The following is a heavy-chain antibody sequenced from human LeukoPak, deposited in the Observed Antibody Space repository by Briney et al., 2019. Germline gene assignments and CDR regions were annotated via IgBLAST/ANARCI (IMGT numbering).Heavy chain of an antibody. V-gene: IGHV3-74*01. J-gene: IGHJ4*02. Sequence: GGSLRLSCAASGFTFSKYWMLWVRHAPGKGLESVSRINTDGTVTTYADSVRGRFTVSRDNADNTMFLQMNSVRDEDTAVYYCATKQWLAPPPDSWGQGTPVTVSS. CDR2: INTDGTVT. CDR1: GFTFSKYW. CDR3: ATKQWLAPPPDS. D-gene: IGHD6-19*01.